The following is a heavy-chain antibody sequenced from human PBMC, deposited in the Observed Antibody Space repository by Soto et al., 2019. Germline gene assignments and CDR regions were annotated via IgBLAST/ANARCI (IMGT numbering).Heavy chain of an antibody. CDR3: ARFPPRYDSSGYYRNYWYFDL. J-gene: IGHJ2*01. CDR1: GGTFSSYA. D-gene: IGHD3-22*01. V-gene: IGHV1-69*06. CDR2: IIPIFGTA. Sequence: GASVKVSCKASGGTFSSYAISWVRQAPGQGLEWMGGIIPIFGTANYAQKFQGRVTITADKSTSTAYMELSSLRSEDTAVYYCARFPPRYDSSGYYRNYWYFDLWGRGTLVTVS.